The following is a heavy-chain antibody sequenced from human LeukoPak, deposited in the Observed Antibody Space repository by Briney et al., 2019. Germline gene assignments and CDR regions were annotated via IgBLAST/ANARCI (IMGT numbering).Heavy chain of an antibody. CDR2: INHSGST. D-gene: IGHD3-3*01. V-gene: IGHV4-34*01. CDR3: ARVGGYYDFWSGSRNYFDY. CDR1: GGSFSGYY. J-gene: IGHJ4*02. Sequence: SETLSLTCAVYGGSFSGYYWSWIRQPPGKGLEWIGEINHSGSTNYNPSLKSRVTISVDTSKNQFPLKLSSVTAADTAVYYCARVGGYYDFWSGSRNYFDYWGQGTLVTVSS.